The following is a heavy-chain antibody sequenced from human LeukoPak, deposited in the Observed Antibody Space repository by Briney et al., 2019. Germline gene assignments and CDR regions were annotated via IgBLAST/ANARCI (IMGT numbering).Heavy chain of an antibody. Sequence: SETLSLTCTVSGGPINDFGYYWAWIRQPPGKGLEWIGSIYFNMSTDYRPSLKSRLTMSLDTSKRQFSLKLSSVTAADTAVYYCVRGDFYSIFNWFNPWGHGTLVIVSS. CDR1: GGPINDFGYY. CDR3: VRGDFYSIFNWFNP. CDR2: IYFNMST. J-gene: IGHJ5*02. V-gene: IGHV4-39*01. D-gene: IGHD4-11*01.